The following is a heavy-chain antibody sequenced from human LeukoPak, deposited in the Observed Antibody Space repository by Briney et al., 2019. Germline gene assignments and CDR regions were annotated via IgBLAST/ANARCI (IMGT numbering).Heavy chain of an antibody. Sequence: PGGSLRLSCAASGFTFSSYSMNWVRQAPGKGLGWVSSISSSSSYMYYADSVKGRFTISRDNAKNSLYLQMNSLRAEDTAVYYCARVIIAVAGEVDYWGQGTLVTVSS. CDR1: GFTFSSYS. CDR3: ARVIIAVAGEVDY. D-gene: IGHD6-19*01. J-gene: IGHJ4*02. CDR2: ISSSSSYM. V-gene: IGHV3-21*01.